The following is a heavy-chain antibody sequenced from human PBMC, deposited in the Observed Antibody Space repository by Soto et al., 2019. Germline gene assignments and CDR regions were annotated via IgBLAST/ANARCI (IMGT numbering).Heavy chain of an antibody. CDR2: VSIGGST. V-gene: IGHV3-23*01. CDR3: AKRRGAGGHFDY. J-gene: IGHJ4*02. CDR1: GFTFSSYA. D-gene: IGHD2-15*01. Sequence: GGSLRLSCAASGFTFSSYAMGWVRQGPGKGLEWVAVVSIGGSTHYADSVRGRFTISRDNSKNTLSLQMNSLTAEDTAVYFCAKRRGAGGHFDYRGQGALVTVSS.